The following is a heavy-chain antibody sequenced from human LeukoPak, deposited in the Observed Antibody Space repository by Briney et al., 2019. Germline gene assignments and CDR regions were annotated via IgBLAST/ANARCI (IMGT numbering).Heavy chain of an antibody. CDR1: GGSISSGDYY. J-gene: IGHJ5*02. CDR3: ARGLRSSGWYGFDP. D-gene: IGHD6-19*01. V-gene: IGHV4-30-4*01. CDR2: IYYSGST. Sequence: PSETLSLTCTVSGGSISSGDYYWSWIRQPPGKGLEWIGYIYYSGSTYYNPSLKSRVTISVDTSKNQFSLKLSSVTAADTAVYYCARGLRSSGWYGFDPWGQGTLVTVSS.